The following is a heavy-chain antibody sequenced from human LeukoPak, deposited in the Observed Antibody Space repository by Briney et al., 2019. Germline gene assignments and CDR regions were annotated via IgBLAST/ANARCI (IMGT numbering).Heavy chain of an antibody. CDR3: ARHVDGSGSSPPDY. V-gene: IGHV4-59*08. CDR1: GGSFSGYY. D-gene: IGHD3-10*01. CDR2: IYYSGST. J-gene: IGHJ4*02. Sequence: SETLSLTCAVYGGSFSGYYWSWIRQPPGKGLEWIGYIYYSGSTNYNPSLKSRVTISVDTSKNQFSLKLSSVTAADTAVYYCARHVDGSGSSPPDYWGQGTLVTVSS.